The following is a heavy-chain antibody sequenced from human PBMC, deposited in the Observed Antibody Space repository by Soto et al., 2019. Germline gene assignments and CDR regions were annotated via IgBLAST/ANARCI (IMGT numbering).Heavy chain of an antibody. CDR1: GASVAGGSYY. J-gene: IGHJ5*02. Sequence: SETLSLTCSVSGASVAGGSYYWSWVRQPPWKGLEWIGYIPSRGRPFYNPSLTSRGTISADTSKNQLSLQLTSVTAADTAVYYCARDTYSGYDFGLWGQGXLVTVSS. CDR3: ARDTYSGYDFGL. CDR2: IPSRGRP. V-gene: IGHV4-30-4*01. D-gene: IGHD5-12*01.